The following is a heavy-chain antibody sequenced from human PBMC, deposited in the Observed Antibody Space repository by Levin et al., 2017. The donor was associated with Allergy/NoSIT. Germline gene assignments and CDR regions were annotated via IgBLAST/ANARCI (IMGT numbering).Heavy chain of an antibody. CDR1: GYTFTSYT. D-gene: IGHD6-13*01. CDR3: ARGSSSWHFDY. V-gene: IGHV1-3*01. Sequence: ASVKVSCKASGYTFTSYTMHWVRQAPGQRLEWMGCIHAGNGPTTSSPPFPGRVTITRDTSASTTYTELSSLRSEDTAVYYCARGSSSWHFDYWGQGTLVTVSS. CDR2: IHAGNGPT. J-gene: IGHJ4*02.